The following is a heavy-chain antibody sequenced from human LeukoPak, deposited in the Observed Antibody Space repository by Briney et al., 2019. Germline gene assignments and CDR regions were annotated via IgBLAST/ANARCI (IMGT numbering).Heavy chain of an antibody. CDR3: AKAGRGSSSQGGWFDP. Sequence: PGGSLRLSCAASGFTFNSYAMSWVRQAPGKGLEWVSAISGSGGSTYYADSVKGRFTISRDNSKNTLYLQMNSLRAEDTAVHYCAKAGRGSSSQGGWFDPWGQGTLVTVSS. D-gene: IGHD6-13*01. J-gene: IGHJ5*02. CDR2: ISGSGGST. V-gene: IGHV3-23*01. CDR1: GFTFNSYA.